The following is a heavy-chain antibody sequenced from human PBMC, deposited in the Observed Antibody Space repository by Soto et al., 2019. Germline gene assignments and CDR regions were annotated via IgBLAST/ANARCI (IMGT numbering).Heavy chain of an antibody. V-gene: IGHV3-48*02. CDR1: GFTFGSYR. CDR3: ARDWGYCSGGTCHYGMDV. J-gene: IGHJ6*02. D-gene: IGHD2-15*01. CDR2: ISSTSSTM. Sequence: GALRLSCAASGFTFGSYRMNWVRQAPGKGLEWISYISSTSSTMYYADSVKGRFTISRDNAKKSLYLQMNTLRDEDTAMYYCARDWGYCSGGTCHYGMDVWGQGTTVTVS.